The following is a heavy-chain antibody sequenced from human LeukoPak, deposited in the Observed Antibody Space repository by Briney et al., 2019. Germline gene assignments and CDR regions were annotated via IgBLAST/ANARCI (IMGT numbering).Heavy chain of an antibody. CDR2: MGGCSDAI. V-gene: IGHV3-48*04. CDR1: VFTLSSDG. Sequence: VGTLRLSCRVSVFTLSSDGMNWVRGAPGHEVKGGAYMGGCSDAIDYAESVNGRVTVSRDNGGSTLYPELNRLRVEDTGVYYCARYPGFAVARWGQGALVIGSS. CDR3: ARYPGFAVAR. J-gene: IGHJ4*02.